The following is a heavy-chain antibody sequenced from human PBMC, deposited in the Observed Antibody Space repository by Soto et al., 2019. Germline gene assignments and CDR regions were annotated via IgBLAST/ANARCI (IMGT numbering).Heavy chain of an antibody. Sequence: SVKVSCKASGYTFTSYGISWVRQAPGQGLEWMGGIIPIFGTANYAQKFQGRVTITADESTSTAYMELSSLRSEDTAVYYCARKYYDFWSGYEYYYYYGMDVWGQGTTVTVSS. CDR2: IIPIFGTA. J-gene: IGHJ6*02. CDR1: GYTFTSYG. V-gene: IGHV1-69*13. D-gene: IGHD3-3*01. CDR3: ARKYYDFWSGYEYYYYYGMDV.